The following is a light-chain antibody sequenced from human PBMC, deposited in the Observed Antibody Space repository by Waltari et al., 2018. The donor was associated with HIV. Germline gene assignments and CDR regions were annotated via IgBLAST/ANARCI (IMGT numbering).Light chain of an antibody. Sequence: EIVLTQSPGTLSLSPGERATLSCRASQSVSSSYLAWYQQKPGQAPRLLIYGASSRATGIPDRFSGSGSGADFNLTISSLEPEDFAVYYCQQYGSSPLVTFGPGTKVDIK. J-gene: IGKJ3*01. CDR3: QQYGSSPLVT. CDR2: GAS. V-gene: IGKV3-20*01. CDR1: QSVSSSY.